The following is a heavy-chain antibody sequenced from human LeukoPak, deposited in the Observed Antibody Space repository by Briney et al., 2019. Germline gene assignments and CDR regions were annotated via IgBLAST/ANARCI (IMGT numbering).Heavy chain of an antibody. Sequence: GGSLRLSCAASGFTFSSYAMSWVRQAPGKGLEWVSAISGSGGSTYYADSVKGRFTISRGNSKSTLYLQMNSLRAEDTAVYYCAKDAEILTGYSNWFDPWGQGTLVTVSS. J-gene: IGHJ5*02. V-gene: IGHV3-23*01. CDR1: GFTFSSYA. D-gene: IGHD3-9*01. CDR3: AKDAEILTGYSNWFDP. CDR2: ISGSGGST.